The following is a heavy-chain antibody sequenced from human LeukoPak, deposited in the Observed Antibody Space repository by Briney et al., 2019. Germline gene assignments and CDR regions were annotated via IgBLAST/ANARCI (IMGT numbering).Heavy chain of an antibody. CDR3: TRAHSGYHYYYGMDV. Sequence: GASVKVSCKASGYTFTSYDINWVRQATGQGLEWMGWMNPNNGNTGYAQKFQGGVTMTRNTSISTAYMELSSVRSEDTAVYYCTRAHSGYHYYYGMDVWGQGTTVTVSS. J-gene: IGHJ6*02. D-gene: IGHD5-12*01. CDR2: MNPNNGNT. V-gene: IGHV1-8*01. CDR1: GYTFTSYD.